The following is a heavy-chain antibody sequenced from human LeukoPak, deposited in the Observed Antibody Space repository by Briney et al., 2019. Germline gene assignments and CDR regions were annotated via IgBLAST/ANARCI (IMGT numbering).Heavy chain of an antibody. CDR1: GFTSSSYT. J-gene: IGHJ3*02. Sequence: PGGSLRLSCAASGFTSSSYTMNWVRQAPGKGLEWVFSISSSSGYIFYAHSVKGRFTISRDNAKNSLYLQMNSLRAEDTAVYYCARDVGSGWYSAFDIWGQGTMVTVSS. V-gene: IGHV3-21*01. D-gene: IGHD6-19*01. CDR2: ISSSSGYI. CDR3: ARDVGSGWYSAFDI.